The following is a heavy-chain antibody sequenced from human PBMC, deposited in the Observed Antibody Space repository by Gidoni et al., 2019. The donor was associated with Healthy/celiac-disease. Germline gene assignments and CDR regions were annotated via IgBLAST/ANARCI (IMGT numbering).Heavy chain of an antibody. Sequence: EVQLLESGGGLVQPGGSLRLSCAASGFTFSSYAMSCVRQAPGKGLELVSSISGSGGSTYYADSVKGRFTISRDNSKNTLYLQMTSLRAEDTAVYYCAKPARWLSLPFDYWGQGTLVTVSS. D-gene: IGHD6-19*01. CDR3: AKPARWLSLPFDY. V-gene: IGHV3-23*01. CDR1: GFTFSSYA. J-gene: IGHJ4*02. CDR2: ISGSGGST.